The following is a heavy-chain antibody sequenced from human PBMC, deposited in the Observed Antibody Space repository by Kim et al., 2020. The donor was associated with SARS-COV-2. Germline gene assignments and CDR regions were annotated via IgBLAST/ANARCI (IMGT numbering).Heavy chain of an antibody. CDR1: GASVTRGFFY. Sequence: SETLSLTCTVSGASVTRGFFYWTWIRQPPGKGLEWLGCIHTSGRTTYNASLKSRVTISADTSKNQFSLKVNSVTAADTAVYYCARSHGGYWGQGTMVTVS. CDR2: IHTSGRT. D-gene: IGHD2-15*01. V-gene: IGHV4-61*01. J-gene: IGHJ4*02. CDR3: ARSHGGY.